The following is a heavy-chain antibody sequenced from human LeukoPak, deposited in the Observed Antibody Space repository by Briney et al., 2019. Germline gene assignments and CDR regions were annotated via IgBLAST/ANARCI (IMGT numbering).Heavy chain of an antibody. J-gene: IGHJ4*02. CDR1: GFNVEDYA. Sequence: GGSLRLSCAASGFNVEDYAMHWVRQAPGKGLEWVSGITWDSNSIDYVDSVKGRFIISRDNAQNSLTLHMSGLRPEDTALYFCASKRVWGQGTLVTVSS. V-gene: IGHV3-9*01. CDR2: ITWDSNSI. CDR3: ASKRV.